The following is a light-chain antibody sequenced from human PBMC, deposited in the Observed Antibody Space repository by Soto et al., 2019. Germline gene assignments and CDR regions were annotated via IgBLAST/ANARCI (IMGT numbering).Light chain of an antibody. J-gene: IGKJ5*01. V-gene: IGKV3D-20*02. CDR2: GAS. Sequence: ETVLTQSPGTLSLSPGERAPPSCSASQSVSSSYLAWYQQKPGQAPRLLIYGASSRATGIPARFSGSGSGTDVTLTISSLEPEDFAVYYCQQRSNWPLTFGQGTRLEIK. CDR1: QSVSSSY. CDR3: QQRSNWPLT.